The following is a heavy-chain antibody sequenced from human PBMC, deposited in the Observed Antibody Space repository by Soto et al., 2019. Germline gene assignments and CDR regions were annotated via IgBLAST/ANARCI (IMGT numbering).Heavy chain of an antibody. CDR3: AKALYNDNGVPNEP. CDR1: GFTFSSYD. D-gene: IGHD1-1*01. Sequence: EVQLLESGGRLVQPGGSLRLSCVVSGFTFSSYDMTWVRQAPGKGLEWVSSFSFYGRRDNTYYADSVKGRFTISRDNSRTTVYLQMDNLRVEDTAVYYCAKALYNDNGVPNEPWGQGNLVTVSS. CDR2: FSFYGRRDNT. J-gene: IGHJ5*02. V-gene: IGHV3-23*01.